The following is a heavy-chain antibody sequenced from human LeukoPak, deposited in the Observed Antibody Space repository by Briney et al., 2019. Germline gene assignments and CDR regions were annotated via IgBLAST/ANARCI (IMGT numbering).Heavy chain of an antibody. V-gene: IGHV4-59*12. CDR3: ARGHTYYDILTGYFYFDY. CDR2: IYYSGST. Sequence: SETLSLTCTVSGGSISSYYWSWIRQPPGKGLEWIGYIYYSGSTNYNPSLKSRVTISVDTSKNQFSLKLSSVTAADTAVYYCARGHTYYDILTGYFYFDYWGQGTLVTVSS. D-gene: IGHD3-9*01. CDR1: GGSISSYY. J-gene: IGHJ4*02.